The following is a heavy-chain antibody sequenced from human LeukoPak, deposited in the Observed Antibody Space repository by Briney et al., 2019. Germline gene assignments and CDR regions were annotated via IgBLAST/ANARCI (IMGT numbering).Heavy chain of an antibody. CDR2: IYYSGST. CDR1: GGSISSSSYY. CDR3: ARVGSTARASDI. J-gene: IGHJ3*02. Sequence: SETLSLTCTVSGGSISSSSYYWGWIRQPPGKGLEWIGSIYYSGSTNYNPSLKSRVTISVDTSKNQFSLKLSSVTAADTAVYYCARVGSTARASDIWGQGTMVTVSS. V-gene: IGHV4-39*07. D-gene: IGHD2-15*01.